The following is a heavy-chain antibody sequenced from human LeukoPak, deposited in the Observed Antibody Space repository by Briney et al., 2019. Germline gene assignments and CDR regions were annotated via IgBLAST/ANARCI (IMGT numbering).Heavy chain of an antibody. D-gene: IGHD3-22*01. J-gene: IGHJ3*01. CDR1: GFTVSSNY. CDR3: ARDEVRHYYDSSGAFDF. Sequence: PGGSLRLSCAASGFTVSSNYMGWVRQAPGKGLEWVSVIFSGGYTYYADSVRGRFTISRDNSKNTLYLQMNSLRAEDTAVYFCARDEVRHYYDSSGAFDFWGQGTMVTVSS. V-gene: IGHV3-66*02. CDR2: IFSGGYT.